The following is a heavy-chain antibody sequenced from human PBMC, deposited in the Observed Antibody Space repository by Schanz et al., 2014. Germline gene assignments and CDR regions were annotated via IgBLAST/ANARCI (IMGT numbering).Heavy chain of an antibody. CDR2: ISYDGSNK. CDR3: ARDRGYCSGGSCLTFDY. V-gene: IGHV3-30-3*01. J-gene: IGHJ4*02. D-gene: IGHD2-15*01. CDR1: GFTFSNYA. Sequence: QVQMVESGGGVVQPGGSLRISCAASGFTFSNYAMSWVRQAPGKGLEWVAVISYDGSNKYYADSVKGRFTISRDNSKNTLYLQMNTLRAEDTAVYYCARDRGYCSGGSCLTFDYWGQGTLVTVSS.